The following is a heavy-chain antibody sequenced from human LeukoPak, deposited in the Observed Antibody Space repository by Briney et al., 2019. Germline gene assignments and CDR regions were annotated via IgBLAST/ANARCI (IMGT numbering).Heavy chain of an antibody. CDR2: IYYSGST. CDR3: ATSEYSSSFPPGY. V-gene: IGHV4-39*07. Sequence: SETLSLTCTVSGGSISSSSYYWGWIRQPPGKGLEWIGSIYYSGSTYYNPSLKSRVTISVDTSKNQFSLKLSSVTAADTAVYCCATSEYSSSFPPGYWGQGTLVTVSS. J-gene: IGHJ4*02. D-gene: IGHD6-13*01. CDR1: GGSISSSSYY.